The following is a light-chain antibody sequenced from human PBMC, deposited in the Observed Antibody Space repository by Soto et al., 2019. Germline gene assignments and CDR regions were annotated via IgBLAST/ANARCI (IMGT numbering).Light chain of an antibody. CDR1: QSVTSTY. J-gene: IGKJ2*01. CDR2: GAS. Sequence: EIVLTQSPGTLSSSPGERATLSCRASQSVTSTYLAWYQQKSGQAPRLLIYGASTRATGIPDRFSGSGSGTDFTLTISRLEPEDLEVYYCQQYGSSLYTFGQGTKLEIK. V-gene: IGKV3-20*01. CDR3: QQYGSSLYT.